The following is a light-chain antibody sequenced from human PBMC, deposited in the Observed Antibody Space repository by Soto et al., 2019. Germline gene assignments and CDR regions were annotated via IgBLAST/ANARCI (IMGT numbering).Light chain of an antibody. CDR1: QGVSAY. CDR3: HQSYRSSHT. J-gene: IGKJ2*01. CDR2: ASS. Sequence: DIPMTQPPSSLAASVGDRVTITCRASQGVSAYLLWYQQRQGRAPKLLIYASSNLLSGVPSKFTGSGSRTNFTLTISTLQPEDFATYYCHQSYRSSHTFDPGTKLAT. V-gene: IGKV1-39*01.